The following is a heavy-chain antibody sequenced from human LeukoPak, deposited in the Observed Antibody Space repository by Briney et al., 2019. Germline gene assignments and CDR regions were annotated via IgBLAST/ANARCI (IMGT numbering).Heavy chain of an antibody. CDR2: ISYEGSNK. CDR3: AKDLIAVAGRHYYYGMDV. V-gene: IGHV3-30*18. J-gene: IGHJ6*02. CDR1: GFTFSSYG. D-gene: IGHD6-19*01. Sequence: GGSLRLSCAASGFTFSSYGMHWVRQAPGKGLEWVAVISYEGSNKYYADSVKGRFTISRDNSKNTLYLQMNSLRAEDTAVYYCAKDLIAVAGRHYYYGMDVWGQGTTVTVSS.